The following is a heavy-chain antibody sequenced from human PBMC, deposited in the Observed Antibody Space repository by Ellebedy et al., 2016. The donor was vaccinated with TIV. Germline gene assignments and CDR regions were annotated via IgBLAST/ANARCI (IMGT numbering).Heavy chain of an antibody. J-gene: IGHJ4*02. CDR1: GFTFSTYT. D-gene: IGHD1-7*01. CDR2: ISSSYDYT. CDR3: ARGGNWNYVQIGY. V-gene: IGHV3-21*01. Sequence: GESLKISXAASGFTFSTYTMNWVRQAPGKGLEWVSSISSSYDYTYYADSVKGRFTISRDNAKNTVYLQMKSLRAEDTAVYYCARGGNWNYVQIGYWGQGTLVTVSS.